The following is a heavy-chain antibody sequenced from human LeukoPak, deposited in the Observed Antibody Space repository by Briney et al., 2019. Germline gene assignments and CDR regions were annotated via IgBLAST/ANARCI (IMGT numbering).Heavy chain of an antibody. CDR1: GFTFNDYG. CDR3: ARGGGSIRHSYYYYVDV. V-gene: IGHV3-20*04. Sequence: GGSLSLSCEAYGFTFNDYGMSWVRQAPGQGPEWVSGITWNGEIIDYAASVKGRFTISRDNAKNSLYLRMNSLRDEDTALYYCARGGGSIRHSYYYYVDVWGKGTTVTISS. D-gene: IGHD2-15*01. CDR2: ITWNGEII. J-gene: IGHJ6*03.